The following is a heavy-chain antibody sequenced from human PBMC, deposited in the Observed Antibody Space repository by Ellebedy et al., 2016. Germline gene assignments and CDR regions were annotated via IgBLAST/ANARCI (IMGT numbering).Heavy chain of an antibody. CDR1: GFTFSSYG. J-gene: IGHJ4*02. CDR3: VRDLERYYFDY. CDR2: VWFDGSNK. Sequence: GESLKISCAASGFTFSSYGMHWVRQAPGKGLEWVAVVWFDGSNKYYADPVKGRFTISRDNSKNTLYLQMNSLRAEDAAMYYCVRDLERYYFDYWGQGTLVTVSS. V-gene: IGHV3-33*08.